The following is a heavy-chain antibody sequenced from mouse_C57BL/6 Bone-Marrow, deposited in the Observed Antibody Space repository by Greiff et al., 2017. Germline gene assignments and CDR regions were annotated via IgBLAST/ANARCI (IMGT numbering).Heavy chain of an antibody. CDR2: INPNNGGT. J-gene: IGHJ4*01. V-gene: IGHV1-26*01. CDR3: ARWRYYGSSYYYYAMDY. Sequence: EVQLQQSGPELVKPGASVKISCKASGYTFTDYYMNWVKQSHGKSLEWIGDINPNNGGTSYNQKFKGKATLTVDKSSSTAYMELRSLTSEDSAVYYCARWRYYGSSYYYYAMDYGGQGTSVTVSS. CDR1: GYTFTDYY. D-gene: IGHD1-1*01.